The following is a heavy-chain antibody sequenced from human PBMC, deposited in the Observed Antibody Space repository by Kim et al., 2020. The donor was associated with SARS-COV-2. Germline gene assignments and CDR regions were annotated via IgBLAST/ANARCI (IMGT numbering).Heavy chain of an antibody. CDR3: ACRGGDYYYDSSGYPA. D-gene: IGHD3-22*01. V-gene: IGHV3-11*01. CDR1: GFTFSDYY. Sequence: GGSLRLSCAASGFTFSDYYMSWIRQAPGKGLEWVSYISSSGSTIYYADSVKGRFTISRDNAKNSLYLQMNSLRAEDTAVYYCACRGGDYYYDSSGYPAWGQGTLVAVSS. J-gene: IGHJ5*01. CDR2: ISSSGSTI.